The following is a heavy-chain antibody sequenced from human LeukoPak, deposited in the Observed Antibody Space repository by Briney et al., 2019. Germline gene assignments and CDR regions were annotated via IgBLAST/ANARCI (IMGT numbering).Heavy chain of an antibody. V-gene: IGHV4-38-2*02. CDR3: ARGRLRAYYYDSSGYIWFDP. D-gene: IGHD3-22*01. CDR2: INHSGST. Sequence: PSETLSLTCTVSGYSISSGYYWGWIRQPPGKGLEWIGEINHSGSTNYNPSLKSRVTISVDTSKNQFSLKLSSVTAADTAVYYCARGRLRAYYYDSSGYIWFDPWGQGTLVTVSS. CDR1: GYSISSGYY. J-gene: IGHJ5*02.